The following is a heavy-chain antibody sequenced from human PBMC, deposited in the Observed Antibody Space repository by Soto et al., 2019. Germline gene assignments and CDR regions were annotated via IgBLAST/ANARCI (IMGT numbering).Heavy chain of an antibody. Sequence: QVQLVQSGAEVKKPGSSVKVSCKASGGTFSSYTISWVRQAPGQGLEWMGRIIPILGIANYAQKFQGRVTIAADKSTSTAYMELSSLRSEDTAVYYCARGLAGDLQTSFDYWGQGTLVTVSS. CDR3: ARGLAGDLQTSFDY. V-gene: IGHV1-69*02. CDR1: GGTFSSYT. J-gene: IGHJ4*02. CDR2: IIPILGIA.